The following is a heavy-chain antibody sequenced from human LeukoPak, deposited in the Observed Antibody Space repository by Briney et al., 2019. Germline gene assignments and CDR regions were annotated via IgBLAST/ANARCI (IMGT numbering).Heavy chain of an antibody. J-gene: IGHJ4*02. V-gene: IGHV4-31*03. Sequence: SETLSLTCTVSGGSINSGHFYWSWIRQHPGKGLEWIGYIYYSGNTYYNTSLKSRLTISVDTSKNQFSLKLSSVTAADTAVYYCARTTVSGPLGYFDYWGQGTLVTVSS. D-gene: IGHD4-11*01. CDR1: GGSINSGHFY. CDR2: IYYSGNT. CDR3: ARTTVSGPLGYFDY.